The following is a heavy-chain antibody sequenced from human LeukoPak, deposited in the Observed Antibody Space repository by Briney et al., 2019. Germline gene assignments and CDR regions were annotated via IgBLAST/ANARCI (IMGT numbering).Heavy chain of an antibody. Sequence: SEILSLTCAVYGGSFSGYYWSWIRQPPGKGLEWIGEINHSGSTNYNPSLKSRVTISVDTSKNQFSLKLSSVTAADTAVYYCATRSKRGYSYGRGGYFDYWGQGTLVTVSS. CDR2: INHSGST. D-gene: IGHD5-18*01. V-gene: IGHV4-34*01. J-gene: IGHJ4*02. CDR1: GGSFSGYY. CDR3: ATRSKRGYSYGRGGYFDY.